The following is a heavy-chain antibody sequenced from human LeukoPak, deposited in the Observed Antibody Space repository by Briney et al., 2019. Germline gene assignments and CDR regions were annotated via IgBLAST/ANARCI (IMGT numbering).Heavy chain of an antibody. Sequence: SETLSLTCTVPGDSITSGSYYWAWIRQHPGKGLEWIGYIYYTGGTHYNPSLKSRLTISVDTSENHFSLKLSSVTAADTAIYFCARAPGAFDIWGQGTMVTVSS. CDR3: ARAPGAFDI. CDR1: GDSITSGSYY. J-gene: IGHJ3*02. V-gene: IGHV4-31*03. CDR2: IYYTGGT.